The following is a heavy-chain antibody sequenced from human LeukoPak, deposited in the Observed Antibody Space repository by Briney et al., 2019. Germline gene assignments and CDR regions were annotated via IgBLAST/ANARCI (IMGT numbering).Heavy chain of an antibody. CDR1: GYTLSTYA. CDR2: INPNTGGT. Sequence: ASVKVSCKASGYTLSTYAMNWVRQAPGQGLEFMWWINPNTGGTDYAQKFQGRVTMTRDTSMSTAYMELSRLTSDDTAVYYCARVPPSEQHDCWGQGTLVTVSS. CDR3: ARVPPSEQHDC. D-gene: IGHD6-13*01. V-gene: IGHV1-2*02. J-gene: IGHJ4*02.